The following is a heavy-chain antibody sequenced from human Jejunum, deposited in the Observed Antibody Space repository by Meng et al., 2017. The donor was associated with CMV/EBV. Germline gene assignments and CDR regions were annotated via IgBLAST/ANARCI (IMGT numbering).Heavy chain of an antibody. CDR1: Y. CDR3: ARDEGGDLGYCSGGSCYSEVGFDY. J-gene: IGHJ4*02. V-gene: IGHV4-31*02. CDR2: IYYSGST. D-gene: IGHD2-15*01. Sequence: YWNWIRQHPGKGLEWIGYIYYSGSTYYNPSLKSRVTISIDTSKNQCSLKLSSVTAADTAVYYWARDEGGDLGYCSGGSCYSEVGFDYWGQGTLVTVSS.